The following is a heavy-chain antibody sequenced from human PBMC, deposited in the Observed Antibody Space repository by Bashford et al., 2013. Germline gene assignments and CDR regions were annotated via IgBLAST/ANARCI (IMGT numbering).Heavy chain of an antibody. D-gene: IGHD6-13*01. V-gene: IGHV4-34*01. CDR1: GGSFIGYY. Sequence: SXTLSLTCAVYGGSFIGYYWSWIRQPHGRGLGMDWRKYSHSGSVNYNPSVKSRVTMSVDTSKNQFSLILTSVTAADTAVYYCARTVRYTDSWFLESWGHGNLVTVSS. CDR3: ARTVRYTDSWFLES. CDR2: YSHSGSV. J-gene: IGHJ5*01.